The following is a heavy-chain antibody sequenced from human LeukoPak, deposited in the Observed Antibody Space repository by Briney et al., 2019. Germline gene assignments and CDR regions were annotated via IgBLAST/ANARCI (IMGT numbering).Heavy chain of an antibody. CDR3: AADGYNPFDY. J-gene: IGHJ4*02. D-gene: IGHD5-24*01. CDR2: INHSGST. Sequence: PSETLSLTCAVYGGSFSGYYWSWIRQPPGMGLEWIGEINHSGSTNYNPSLKSRVTISVDTSKNQFSLKLSSVTAADTAVYYCAADGYNPFDYWGQGTLVTVSS. CDR1: GGSFSGYY. V-gene: IGHV4-34*01.